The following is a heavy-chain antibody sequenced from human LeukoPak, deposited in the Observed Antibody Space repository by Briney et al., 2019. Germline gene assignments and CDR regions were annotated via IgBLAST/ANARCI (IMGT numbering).Heavy chain of an antibody. CDR2: IHTSGSD. Sequence: PSETLSLTCNVSGGSLNNYYWSWLRQPPGKGLEWIGYIHTSGSDNYEPALKRRVSMSIDTSTNSFSLRVLSVTAADTALYFCARHGDTDLATGSNWFDPWGQGILVTVSS. CDR3: ARHGDTDLATGSNWFDP. CDR1: GGSLNNYY. D-gene: IGHD1-1*01. J-gene: IGHJ5*02. V-gene: IGHV4-4*09.